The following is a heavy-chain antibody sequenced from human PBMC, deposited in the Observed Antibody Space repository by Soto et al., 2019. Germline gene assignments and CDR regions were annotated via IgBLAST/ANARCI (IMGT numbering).Heavy chain of an antibody. CDR3: ARVPGTYYDILTGYLPTDAFDI. CDR1: GGSISSYY. V-gene: IGHV4-59*01. D-gene: IGHD3-9*01. J-gene: IGHJ3*02. Sequence: SETLSLTCTVSGGSISSYYWSWIQQPPGKGLEWIGYIYYSGSTNYNPSLKSRVTISVDTSKNQFSLKLSSVTAADTAVYYCARVPGTYYDILTGYLPTDAFDIRGQGTIVTVSS. CDR2: IYYSGST.